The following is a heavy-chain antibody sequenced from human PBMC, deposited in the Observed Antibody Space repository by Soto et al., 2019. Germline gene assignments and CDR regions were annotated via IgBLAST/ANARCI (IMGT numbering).Heavy chain of an antibody. D-gene: IGHD2-2*01. CDR1: GFTFSSYA. CDR2: ISYDGSNK. V-gene: IGHV3-30-3*01. J-gene: IGHJ3*02. CDR3: AREVTAAIHAFDI. Sequence: PGGSLRLSCAASGFTFSSYAMHWVRQAPGKGLEWVAVISYDGSNKYYADSVKGRFTISRDNSKNTLYLQMNSLRAEDTAVYYCAREVTAAIHAFDIWGQGTMVTVSS.